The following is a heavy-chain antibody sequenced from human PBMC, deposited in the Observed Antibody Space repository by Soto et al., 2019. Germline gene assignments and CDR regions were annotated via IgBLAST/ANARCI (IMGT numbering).Heavy chain of an antibody. CDR2: IRRKANSYPT. CDR3: SQIGGWSGGGGGMDV. V-gene: IGHV3-72*01. J-gene: IGHJ6*02. Sequence: EVQLVESGGGLVQPGGSLRLSCAASGLLFSDYHMDWVRQAPGKGMEWVGGIRRKANSYPTEYAASVKGRFTISRDNSKTSRNLQMNSLKSEDTAVYYCSQIGGWSGGGGGMDVWGQGNTVTVSS. CDR1: GLLFSDYH. D-gene: IGHD6-19*01.